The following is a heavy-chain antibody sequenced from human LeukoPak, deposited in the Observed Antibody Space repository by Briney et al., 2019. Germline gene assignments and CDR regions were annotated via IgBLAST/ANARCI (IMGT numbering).Heavy chain of an antibody. CDR2: INHSGST. V-gene: IGHV4-34*01. Sequence: KPSETLSLTCAVYGGSFSGYYWSWIPQPPGKGLEWIGEINHSGSTNYNPSLKSRVTISVDTSKNQFSLKLSSVTAADTAVYYCARVAHYCSSTSCYAGWFDPWGQGTLVTVSS. J-gene: IGHJ5*02. CDR1: GGSFSGYY. D-gene: IGHD2-2*01. CDR3: ARVAHYCSSTSCYAGWFDP.